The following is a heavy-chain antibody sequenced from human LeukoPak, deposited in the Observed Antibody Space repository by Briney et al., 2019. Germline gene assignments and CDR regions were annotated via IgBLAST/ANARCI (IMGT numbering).Heavy chain of an antibody. CDR2: IYPGDSDT. CDR1: GYSFTSYW. CDR3: ARQKDTRILYPDY. Sequence: GESLKISCQGSGYSFTSYWIGWVRQMPGKGLEWMGIIYPGDSDTRYSPSFQGQVTISADKSISTAYLQWSSLKASDTAMYYCARQKDTRILYPDYWGQGTLVTVSS. D-gene: IGHD2-8*01. V-gene: IGHV5-51*01. J-gene: IGHJ4*02.